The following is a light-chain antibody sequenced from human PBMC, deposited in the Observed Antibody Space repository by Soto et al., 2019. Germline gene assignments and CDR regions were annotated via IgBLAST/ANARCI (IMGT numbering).Light chain of an antibody. J-gene: IGKJ1*01. CDR2: LGS. Sequence: DIVMTQSPLSLPVTPGEPASISCRSSQSLLHSNGYNYLDWYLQKPGQSPQLLIYLGSNRASGVHDRFSGSGSGTDFTLKISSVEAEDVGVYYCMQALQTWTFGQGTKVEIK. CDR1: QSLLHSNGYNY. V-gene: IGKV2-28*01. CDR3: MQALQTWT.